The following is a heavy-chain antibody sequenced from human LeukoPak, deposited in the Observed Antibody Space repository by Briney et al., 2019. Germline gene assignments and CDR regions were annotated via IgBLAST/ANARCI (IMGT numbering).Heavy chain of an antibody. CDR2: TSFDGRDQ. V-gene: IGHV3-30*03. J-gene: IGHJ4*02. CDR3: ATQPCSGGRCFLLH. Sequence: GGSLRLSCTASGLIFSDHAMHWVRQAPGKGLDWVAVTSFDGRDQFYADSVKGRFTISRDNSKNILYLQLSSPRVEDTAMHYCATQPCSGGRCFLLHWGQGTLVTVSS. D-gene: IGHD2-15*01. CDR1: GLIFSDHA.